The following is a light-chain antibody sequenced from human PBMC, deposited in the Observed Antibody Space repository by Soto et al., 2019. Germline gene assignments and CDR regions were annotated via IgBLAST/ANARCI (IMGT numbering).Light chain of an antibody. CDR1: QSISSW. CDR3: QQYDSYPWT. V-gene: IGKV1-5*01. Sequence: DIQMTQSPSTLSASVGVRVTITCRASQSISSWLAWYQQKPGKVPKLLIYDASSLESGVPSRFSGGGSGTEFTLTISSLQPDDFATYYGQQYDSYPWTCGQETKVEIK. J-gene: IGKJ1*01. CDR2: DAS.